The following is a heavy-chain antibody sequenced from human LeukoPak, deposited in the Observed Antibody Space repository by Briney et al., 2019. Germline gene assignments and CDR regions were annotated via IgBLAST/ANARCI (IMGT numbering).Heavy chain of an antibody. V-gene: IGHV3-74*01. Sequence: GGSLRLSCAASGFSFTSYWMPWVRHPPGKGLMWVARVDHGGSGTAYADAVTGRFTISRDNAKNTVYLQMNSLILEDTAVYYCVTDLGWGQGTLVSVSS. CDR3: VTDLG. CDR2: VDHGGSGT. J-gene: IGHJ4*02. CDR1: GFSFTSYW.